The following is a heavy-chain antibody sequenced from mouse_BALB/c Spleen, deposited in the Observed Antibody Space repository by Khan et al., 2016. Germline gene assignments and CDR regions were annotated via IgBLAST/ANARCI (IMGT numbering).Heavy chain of an antibody. J-gene: IGHJ2*01. CDR3: ASWDFDC. CDR2: IDPANGNT. V-gene: IGHV14-3*02. CDR1: GFNIKDTY. Sequence: VQLQQSGAELVKPGASVKLSCTASGFNIKDTYMHWVKQRPEQGLEWIGRIDPANGNTKYDPKFQGKATITADTSSNTAYLQLSSQAYEDTAVYYCASWDFDCWGQGTTLTVSS. D-gene: IGHD4-1*01.